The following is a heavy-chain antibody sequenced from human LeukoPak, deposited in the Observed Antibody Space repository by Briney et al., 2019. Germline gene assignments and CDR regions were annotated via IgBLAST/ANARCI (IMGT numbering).Heavy chain of an antibody. J-gene: IGHJ6*04. D-gene: IGHD3-10*01. V-gene: IGHV4-34*01. CDR1: GGSFSGYY. CDR3: ARDRIWFGELDV. CDR2: INHSGST. Sequence: PSETLSLTCAVSGGSFSGYYWSWIRHPPGKGLEWIGEINHSGSTNYNPSLKSRVTISVDTSNNQFSLKLSSVTAADTAVYYCARDRIWFGELDVWGKGTTVTVSS.